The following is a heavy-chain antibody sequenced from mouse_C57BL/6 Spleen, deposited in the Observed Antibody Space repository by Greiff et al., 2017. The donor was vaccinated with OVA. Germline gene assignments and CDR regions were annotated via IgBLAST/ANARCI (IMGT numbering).Heavy chain of an antibody. Sequence: EVKLEESGPGLVKPSQSLSLTCSVPGYSITSGYYWNWIRQFPGNKLEWMGYISYDGSNNYNPSLKNRISITRDTSKNQFFLKLNSVTTEDTATYYCARDERDWYFDVWGTGTTVTVSS. CDR3: ARDERDWYFDV. J-gene: IGHJ1*03. CDR2: ISYDGSN. CDR1: GYSITSGYY. V-gene: IGHV3-6*01.